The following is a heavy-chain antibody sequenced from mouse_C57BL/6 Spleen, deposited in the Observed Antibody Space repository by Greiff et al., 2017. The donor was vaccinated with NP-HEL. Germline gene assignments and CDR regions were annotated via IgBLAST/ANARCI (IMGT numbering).Heavy chain of an antibody. Sequence: QVQLKQPGPELVKPGASVKLSCKASGYAFSSSWMNWVKQRPGQGLEWIGRIYPGDGDTNYNGKFKGKATLTADKSSSTAYMQLSSLTSEDSAVYFCARENCEYGSSYVNFDYWGQGTTLTVSS. J-gene: IGHJ2*01. CDR3: ARENCEYGSSYVNFDY. CDR1: GYAFSSSW. CDR2: IYPGDGDT. V-gene: IGHV1-82*01. D-gene: IGHD1-1*01.